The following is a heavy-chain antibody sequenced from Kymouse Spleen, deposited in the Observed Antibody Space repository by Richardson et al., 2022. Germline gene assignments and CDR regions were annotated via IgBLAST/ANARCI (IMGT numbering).Heavy chain of an antibody. CDR2: INHSGST. CDR3: ARDQQLGFDY. J-gene: IGHJ4*02. V-gene: IGHV4-34*01. Sequence: QVQLQQWGAGLLKPSETLSLTCAVYGGSFSGYYWSWIRQPPGKGLEWIGEINHSGSTNYNPSLKSRVTISVDTSKNQFSLKLSSVTAADTAVYYCARDQQLGFDYWGQGTLVTVSS. D-gene: IGHD6-13*01. CDR1: GGSFSGYY.